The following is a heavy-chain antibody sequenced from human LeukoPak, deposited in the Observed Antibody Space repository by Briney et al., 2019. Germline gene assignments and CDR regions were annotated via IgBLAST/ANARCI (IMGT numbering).Heavy chain of an antibody. CDR1: GFTFSTYW. CDR2: IKQAGSEK. CDR3: VMMPY. V-gene: IGHV3-7*03. Sequence: GVTLRLSCAASGFTFSTYWMSWVRQAPGKELEWVANIKQAGSEKTHLDSLKGRFTISRDNARKLLFLQMNSLRPDDTAVYYCVMMPYGGQGTLVTVSS. J-gene: IGHJ4*02. D-gene: IGHD2-2*01.